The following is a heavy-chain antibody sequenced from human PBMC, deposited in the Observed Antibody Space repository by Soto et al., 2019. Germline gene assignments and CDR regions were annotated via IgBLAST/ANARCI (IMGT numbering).Heavy chain of an antibody. CDR3: ARDWGRYWSGGSCSSHPGFAP. J-gene: IGHJ5*02. V-gene: IGHV4-61*01. D-gene: IGHD2-15*01. Sequence: QVQLQESGPGLVKPSETLSLTCTVSGGSVSSGSYYWSWIRQPPGKGLEWIGYIYYSGSTNYNPSHRGRSTRSVDTSRNQFSRERSSVTVGDRAVYYCARDWGRYWSGGSCSSHPGFAPWGQGPLLTVSS. CDR2: IYYSGST. CDR1: GGSVSSGSYY.